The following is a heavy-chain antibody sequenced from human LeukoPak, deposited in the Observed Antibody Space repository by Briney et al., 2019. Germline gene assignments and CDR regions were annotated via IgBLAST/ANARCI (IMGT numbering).Heavy chain of an antibody. CDR2: ISSGSGAVT. Sequence: GGSLRLSCAASGLTFISYPMSWVRQAPGQGLEWVSAISSGSGAVTYYEDSVKGRFTISRDNSKSTLYLQMNNLRGEDTAVYYCAKGASSSAFDPWGQGTLVTVSS. J-gene: IGHJ5*02. CDR1: GLTFISYP. V-gene: IGHV3-23*01. D-gene: IGHD6-13*01. CDR3: AKGASSSAFDP.